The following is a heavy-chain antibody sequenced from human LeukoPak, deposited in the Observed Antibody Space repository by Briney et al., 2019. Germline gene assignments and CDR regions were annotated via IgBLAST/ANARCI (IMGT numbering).Heavy chain of an antibody. CDR2: IYYSGST. Sequence: SETLSLTCTVSGGSISSYYWSWIRQPPGKGLEWIGYIYYSGSTNYNPSLKSRVTISVDTSKNQFSLKLSSVTAADTAVYYCARVRFIAAAGYFDYWGQGTLVTVSS. D-gene: IGHD6-13*01. CDR1: GGSISSYY. J-gene: IGHJ4*02. CDR3: ARVRFIAAAGYFDY. V-gene: IGHV4-59*12.